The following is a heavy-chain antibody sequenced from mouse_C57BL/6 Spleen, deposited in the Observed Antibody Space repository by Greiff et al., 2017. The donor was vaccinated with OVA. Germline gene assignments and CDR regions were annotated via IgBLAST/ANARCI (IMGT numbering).Heavy chain of an antibody. V-gene: IGHV5-17*01. CDR3: ARVYDGYLAWFAY. D-gene: IGHD2-3*01. Sequence: VQLVESGGGLVKPGGSLKLSCAASGFTFSDYGMHWVRQAPEKGLEWVAYISSGSSTIYYADTVKGRFTISRDNAKNTLFLQMTSLRSEDTAMYYCARVYDGYLAWFAYWGQGTLVTVSA. CDR1: GFTFSDYG. CDR2: ISSGSSTI. J-gene: IGHJ3*01.